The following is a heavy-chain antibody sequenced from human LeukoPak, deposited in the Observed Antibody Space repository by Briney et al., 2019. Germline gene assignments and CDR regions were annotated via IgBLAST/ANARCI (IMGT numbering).Heavy chain of an antibody. CDR3: ARDSRLGYCSGGSCYRKTHYYYYYMDV. V-gene: IGHV1-69*06. D-gene: IGHD2-15*01. CDR2: IIPIFGTA. J-gene: IGHJ6*03. Sequence: ASVKVSCKASGGTFSSYAISWVRQAPGQGLEWMGGIIPIFGTANYAQKFQGRVTITADKSTSTAYMELSSLRSEDTAVYYCARDSRLGYCSGGSCYRKTHYYYYYMDVWGKGTTVTVSS. CDR1: GGTFSSYA.